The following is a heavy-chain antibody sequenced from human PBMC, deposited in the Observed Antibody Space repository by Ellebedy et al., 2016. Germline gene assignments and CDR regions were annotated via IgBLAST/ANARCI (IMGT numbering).Heavy chain of an antibody. J-gene: IGHJ4*02. Sequence: SETLSLXXAVYGGSFSGYYWSWIRQPAGKGLEWIGHIYSSGSTIYNPSLKSRLTMSVDTSKNHFSLELSSVTAADTALYYCASLTIPGGSDSWGQGTLVTVSS. CDR2: IYSSGST. D-gene: IGHD3-3*01. CDR1: GGSFSGYY. CDR3: ASLTIPGGSDS. V-gene: IGHV4-59*10.